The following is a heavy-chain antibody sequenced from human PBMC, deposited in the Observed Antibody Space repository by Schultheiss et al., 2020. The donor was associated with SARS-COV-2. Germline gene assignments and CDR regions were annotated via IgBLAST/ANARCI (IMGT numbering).Heavy chain of an antibody. J-gene: IGHJ6*02. V-gene: IGHV3-30*03. CDR1: GFTFSSYG. CDR2: ISYDGSNK. Sequence: GESLKISCAASGFTFSSYGMHWVRQAPGKGLEWVAVISYDGSNKYYADSVKGRFTISRDNSKNTLYLQMGSLRAEDMAVYYCARLGLLRDYYYYGMDVWGQGTTVTVSS. CDR3: ARLGLLRDYYYYGMDV.